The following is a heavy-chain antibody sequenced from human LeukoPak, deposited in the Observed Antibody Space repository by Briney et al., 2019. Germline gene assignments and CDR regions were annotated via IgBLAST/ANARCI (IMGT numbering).Heavy chain of an antibody. Sequence: SETLSLTCAVSGGSFSKYYWSWIRQPPGKGPEWIGDINHTGSTKYNPSLKSRGTIAMDTYKNQFSLKLSSVTAADTAVYFCARALPFDYVWGSYRSDTKTTFDYWGQRTLVTVSS. CDR1: GGSFSKYY. CDR2: INHTGST. J-gene: IGHJ4*02. D-gene: IGHD3-16*02. V-gene: IGHV4-34*01. CDR3: ARALPFDYVWGSYRSDTKTTFDY.